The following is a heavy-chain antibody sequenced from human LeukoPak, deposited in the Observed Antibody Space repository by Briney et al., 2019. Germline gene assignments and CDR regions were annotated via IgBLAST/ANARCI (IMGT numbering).Heavy chain of an antibody. D-gene: IGHD6-13*01. J-gene: IGHJ4*02. CDR1: GYTFTGYY. CDR2: ISAYNGNT. CDR3: ARLGGAAAATDYFDY. Sequence: GASVKVSCKASGYTFTGYYMHWVRQAPGQGLEWMGWISAYNGNTNYAQKLQGRVTMTTDTSTSTAYMELRSLRSDDTAVYYCARLGGAAAATDYFDYWGQGTLVTVSS. V-gene: IGHV1-18*04.